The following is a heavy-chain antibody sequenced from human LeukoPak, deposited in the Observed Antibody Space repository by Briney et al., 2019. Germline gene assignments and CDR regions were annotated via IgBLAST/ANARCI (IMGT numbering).Heavy chain of an antibody. V-gene: IGHV4-59*01. CDR2: IYSNGST. CDR1: GGSISSYY. J-gene: IGHJ6*02. CDR3: ARVPTAAGTYYYDFHGLDV. D-gene: IGHD6-13*01. Sequence: SSETLSLTCTVSGGSISSYYWSWIRQPPGKGLEWIGYIYSNGSTKYNPSLKSRVTISVDTSKNHFSLRLSSVTAADTAVYYCARVPTAAGTYYYDFHGLDVWGQGTTVTVSS.